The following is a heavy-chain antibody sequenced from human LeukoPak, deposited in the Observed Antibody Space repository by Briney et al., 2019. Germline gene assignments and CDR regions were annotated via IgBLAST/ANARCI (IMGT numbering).Heavy chain of an antibody. Sequence: PGGSLRLSCAASGFIFSNHAMTWVRQAPGKGLELVSAISGGDGATYYADSVKGRFTISRDNSKNTVYLHMSSLRADDTAIYYCAKIYQPLLSHFDYWGQGTLVAVSS. CDR2: ISGGDGAT. CDR3: AKIYQPLLSHFDY. CDR1: GFIFSNHA. J-gene: IGHJ4*02. V-gene: IGHV3-23*01. D-gene: IGHD2-2*01.